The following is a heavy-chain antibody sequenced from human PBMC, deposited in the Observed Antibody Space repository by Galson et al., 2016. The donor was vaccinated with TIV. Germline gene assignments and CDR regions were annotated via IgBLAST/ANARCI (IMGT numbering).Heavy chain of an antibody. D-gene: IGHD4-17*01. CDR2: IYYSGNTNY. Sequence: SETLSLTCSVSGGSISSYHWSWIRQPPGKGLEWIGYIYYSGNTNYNYNPSLESRVTMSGDTSKTQLSLELRSVTAADTAVYFCARAPYGENWYFDLWGRGTLVTVSS. CDR1: GGSISSYH. CDR3: ARAPYGENWYFDL. V-gene: IGHV4-59*08. J-gene: IGHJ2*01.